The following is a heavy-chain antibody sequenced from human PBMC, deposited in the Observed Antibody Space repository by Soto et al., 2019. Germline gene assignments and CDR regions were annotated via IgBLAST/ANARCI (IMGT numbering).Heavy chain of an antibody. V-gene: IGHV1-69*12. CDR2: IIPIFGTA. Sequence: QVQLVQSGAEVKKPGSSVKVSCKASGGTFSSYAISWVRQAPGQGLEWMGGIIPIFGTANYAQKFQGRVTITADESTSNAYMELSSLRAEDTAVYYCARVARWLSPSYFDLWGRGTLVTVSS. D-gene: IGHD2-21*01. CDR3: ARVARWLSPSYFDL. J-gene: IGHJ2*01. CDR1: GGTFSSYA.